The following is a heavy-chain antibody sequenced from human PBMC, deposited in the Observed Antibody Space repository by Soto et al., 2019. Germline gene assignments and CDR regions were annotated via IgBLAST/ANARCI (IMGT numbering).Heavy chain of an antibody. Sequence: QVQLVQSGAELKEPGASVKVSCTASEYTFANHDINWVRQATGRGLEWMGWMNPNSGNSGFAQKFQDRVTMTRDTSRDTAYMELRNLRSDDTAVDYCARGWGRWPHEKPGDYWGQGTLVTVS. J-gene: IGHJ4*02. CDR1: EYTFANHD. V-gene: IGHV1-8*01. CDR3: ARGWGRWPHEKPGDY. CDR2: MNPNSGNS. D-gene: IGHD3-16*01.